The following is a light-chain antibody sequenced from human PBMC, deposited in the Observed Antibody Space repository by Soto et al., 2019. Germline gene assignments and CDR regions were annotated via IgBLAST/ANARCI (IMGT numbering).Light chain of an antibody. CDR2: TNF. CDR3: AAWDDSLNGRA. CDR1: SSNIGSNT. Sequence: QSVLTQPPSASGTPGQRVIISCSGSSSNIGSNTVNWYQQLPGMAPKLLIYTNFQRPSGVPDRFSGSKSGTSASLAIRGLQSDDEADYFSAAWDDSLNGRAFGEGTKVTVL. J-gene: IGLJ2*01. V-gene: IGLV1-44*01.